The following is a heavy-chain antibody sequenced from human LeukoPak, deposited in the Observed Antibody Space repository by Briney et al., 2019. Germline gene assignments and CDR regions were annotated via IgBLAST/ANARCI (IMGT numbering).Heavy chain of an antibody. D-gene: IGHD3-3*01. CDR3: AKWVPRSLESIYGMDV. CDR1: GFKFSDYA. J-gene: IGHJ6*02. V-gene: IGHV3-23*01. CDR2: MSGTGGTS. Sequence: PGGSLRLSCAASGFKFSDYAMNWVRQAPGKGLEWVSGMSGTGGTSYYADSAKGRFTISRDSPKSTLDLQMNSLRAEDTAVYYCAKWVPRSLESIYGMDVWGQGTTVIVSS.